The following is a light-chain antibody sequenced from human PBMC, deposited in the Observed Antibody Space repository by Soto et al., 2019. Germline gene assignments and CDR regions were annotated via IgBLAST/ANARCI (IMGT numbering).Light chain of an antibody. J-gene: IGLJ2*01. CDR1: NIGLKS. CDR3: QVWHSDGDRSGVL. V-gene: IGLV3-21*04. CDR2: YDS. Sequence: SYELTQPPSVSVAPGKTAMISCGGDNIGLKSVHWYQQRPGQAPVLVIYYDSDRPSGIPERFSGSNSGNSATLTISGVEAGDEADYYCQVWHSDGDRSGVLFGGGTQLTVL.